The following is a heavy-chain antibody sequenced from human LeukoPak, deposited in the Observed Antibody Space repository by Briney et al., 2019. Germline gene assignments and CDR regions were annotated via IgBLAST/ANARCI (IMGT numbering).Heavy chain of an antibody. V-gene: IGHV3-23*01. CDR1: GFIFSSYA. CDR3: AKMRGQYYHSYYMDA. CDR2: GGSGGST. Sequence: GGSLRLSCAASGFIFSSYAMSWVRQAPGKGLEWVSYGGSGGSTYYADSVKGRFTVSRDNSKSTLYLQMNSPTAEDTAVYHCAKMRGQYYHSYYMDAWGKGTTVTVSS. J-gene: IGHJ6*03.